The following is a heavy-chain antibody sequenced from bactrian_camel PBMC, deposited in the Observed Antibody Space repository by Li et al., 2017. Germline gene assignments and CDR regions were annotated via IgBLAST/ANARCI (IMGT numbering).Heavy chain of an antibody. CDR3: AADWNYGGDWYDFRSYDY. J-gene: IGHJ4*01. D-gene: IGHD2*01. CDR1: GLGTRSYC. V-gene: IGHV3S55*01. CDR2: MDTDREK. Sequence: VQLVESGGGSVQIGGSLTLSCAASGLGTRSYCMAWFRQTPEKEREVVAAMDTDREKTYTASVKGRFTIDRDFAKETLTLRMDSLKPEDSAMYYCAADWNYGGDWYDFRSYDYFGQGTQVTVS.